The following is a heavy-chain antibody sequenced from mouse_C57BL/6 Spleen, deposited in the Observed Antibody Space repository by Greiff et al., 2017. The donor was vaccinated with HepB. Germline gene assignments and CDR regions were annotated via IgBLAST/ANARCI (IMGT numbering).Heavy chain of an antibody. CDR1: GYSFTSYY. J-gene: IGHJ2*01. D-gene: IGHD3-1*01. CDR3: ARGATGYYFDY. CDR2: IYPGSGNT. V-gene: IGHV1-66*01. Sequence: VKLMESGPELVKPGASVKISCKASGYSFTSYYIHWVKQRPGQGLEWIGWIYPGSGNTKYNEKFKGKATLTADTSSSTAYMQLSSLTSEDSAVYYCARGATGYYFDYWGQGTTLTVSS.